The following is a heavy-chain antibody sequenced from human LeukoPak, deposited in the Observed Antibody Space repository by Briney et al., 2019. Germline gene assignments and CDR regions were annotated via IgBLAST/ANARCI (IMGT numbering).Heavy chain of an antibody. CDR2: IYYSGST. V-gene: IGHV4-59*01. D-gene: IGHD6-13*01. Sequence: PETLSLTCTVSGGSIRGYFWTWIRQPPEKGLEWIGYIYYSGSTNYNPSLKSRVTIAVDTSKNQFSLRLNSVTAADTAVYYCAMAYSSSWYYFDYWGQGTLVTVSS. CDR1: GGSIRGYF. CDR3: AMAYSSSWYYFDY. J-gene: IGHJ4*02.